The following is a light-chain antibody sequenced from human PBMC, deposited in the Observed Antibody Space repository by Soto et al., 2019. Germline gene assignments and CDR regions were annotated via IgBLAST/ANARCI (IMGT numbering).Light chain of an antibody. J-gene: IGLJ3*02. CDR1: SSDVGGYNY. CDR2: EVS. Sequence: QSVLTQPASVSGSPGQSITISCTGTSSDVGGYNYVSWYQQHPDKAPKLMIYEVSNRPSGVSNRFSGSKSGNTASLTISGLQPEDEADYYCTSYTSNNTPVFGGGTKLTVL. V-gene: IGLV2-14*01. CDR3: TSYTSNNTPV.